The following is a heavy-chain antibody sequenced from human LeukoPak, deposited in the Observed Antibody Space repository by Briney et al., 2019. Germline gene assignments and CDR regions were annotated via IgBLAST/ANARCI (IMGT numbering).Heavy chain of an antibody. CDR1: GGSISSHY. D-gene: IGHD3-22*01. V-gene: IGHV4-59*11. CDR2: IYYSGST. J-gene: IGHJ3*02. Sequence: PSETLSLTCTVSGGSISSHYWSWIRQPPGKGLEWIGYIYYSGSTNYNPSLKSRVTISVDTSKNQFSLKLSSVTAADTAVYYCARVKLVGSGYYHLDAFDIWGQGTMVTVSS. CDR3: ARVKLVGSGYYHLDAFDI.